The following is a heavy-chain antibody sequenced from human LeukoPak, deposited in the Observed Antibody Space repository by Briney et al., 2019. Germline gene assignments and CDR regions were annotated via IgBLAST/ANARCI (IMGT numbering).Heavy chain of an antibody. Sequence: VASVKVSCKASGYTFTSYGISRVRQAPGQGLEWMGWISAYNGNTNYAQKLQGRVTMTTDTSTSSAYMELRSLRSDDTAVYYCARVGAIFGVVIIGGVDYWGQGTLVTVSS. D-gene: IGHD3-3*01. V-gene: IGHV1-18*01. CDR1: GYTFTSYG. CDR3: ARVGAIFGVVIIGGVDY. J-gene: IGHJ4*02. CDR2: ISAYNGNT.